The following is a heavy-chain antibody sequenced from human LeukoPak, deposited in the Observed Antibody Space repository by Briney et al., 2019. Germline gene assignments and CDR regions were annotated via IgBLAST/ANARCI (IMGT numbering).Heavy chain of an antibody. D-gene: IGHD6-6*01. CDR1: RGSISSYY. Sequence: KSSETLSLTCTVSRGSISSYYWSWIRQPPGKGLEWIGYIYYSGSTNYNPSLKSRVTISVDASKNQFSLKLSSVTAADTAVYYCARYGIAARLGDSYYYGMDVWGQGTTVTVSS. CDR2: IYYSGST. J-gene: IGHJ6*02. V-gene: IGHV4-59*08. CDR3: ARYGIAARLGDSYYYGMDV.